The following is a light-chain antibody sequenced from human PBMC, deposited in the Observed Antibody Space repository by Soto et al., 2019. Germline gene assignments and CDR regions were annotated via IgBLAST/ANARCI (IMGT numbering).Light chain of an antibody. J-gene: IGLJ1*01. Sequence: QSALTQPRSVSGSPGQSVTISCTGTSGDVGGYNYVSWYQQRPGEAPELMIYDVTERPSGVPDRFSGSKSGNTASLTISGLQADDEADYYCCSYAGSYVFGTGTKLTVL. CDR3: CSYAGSYV. CDR1: SGDVGGYNY. V-gene: IGLV2-11*01. CDR2: DVT.